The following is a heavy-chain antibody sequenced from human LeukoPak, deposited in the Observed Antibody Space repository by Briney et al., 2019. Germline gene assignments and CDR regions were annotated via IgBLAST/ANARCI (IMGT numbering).Heavy chain of an antibody. CDR1: GYTFTSYA. D-gene: IGHD1-26*01. CDR3: ARVNKWELVAGWYFDL. Sequence: GASVKVSCKASGYTFTSYAISWVRQAPGQGLEWMGRIIPIFGTANYAQKFQGRVTITTDESTSTAYMELSSLRSEDTAVYYCARVNKWELVAGWYFDLWGRGTLVTVSS. J-gene: IGHJ2*01. CDR2: IIPIFGTA. V-gene: IGHV1-69*05.